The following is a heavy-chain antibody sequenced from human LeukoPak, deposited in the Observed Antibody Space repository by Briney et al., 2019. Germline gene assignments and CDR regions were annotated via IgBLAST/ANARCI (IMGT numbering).Heavy chain of an antibody. CDR2: IYYSGST. V-gene: IGHV4-30-4*01. CDR3: ARERGSYSTEYFDY. Sequence: SETLSLTCTVSGGSISSSSYYWSWIRKPPGKGREGIGYIYYSGSTYYNPSLKSRVTISVDTSENQFSLKLSSVTAADTAVYYCARERGSYSTEYFDYWGQGTLVTVSS. D-gene: IGHD1-26*01. CDR1: GGSISSSSYY. J-gene: IGHJ4*02.